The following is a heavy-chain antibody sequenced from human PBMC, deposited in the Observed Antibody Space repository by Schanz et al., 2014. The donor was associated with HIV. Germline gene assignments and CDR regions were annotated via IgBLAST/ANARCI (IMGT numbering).Heavy chain of an antibody. D-gene: IGHD6-13*01. CDR1: GGTFINYA. J-gene: IGHJ4*02. Sequence: QVQLVQSGAEVKKPGSSVXVXXXXSGGTFINYAFSWVRQAPGQGLEWMGGIIPLFGTSNYAQKFQGRATITADESTSTAYMELSSLRSEDTAVYYCARDSPVAAGTLDYWGQGTLVTVSS. V-gene: IGHV1-69*01. CDR3: ARDSPVAAGTLDY. CDR2: IIPLFGTS.